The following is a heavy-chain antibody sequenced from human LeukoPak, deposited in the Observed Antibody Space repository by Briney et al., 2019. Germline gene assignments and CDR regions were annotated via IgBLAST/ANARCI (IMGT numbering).Heavy chain of an antibody. CDR3: ARDYGDYYLDI. CDR1: GYTFTGYY. J-gene: IGHJ3*02. CDR2: INPNSGGT. D-gene: IGHD4-17*01. V-gene: IGHV1-2*02. Sequence: ASVKVSCKASGYTFTGYYMHWVRQAPGQGLEWMGWINPNSGGTSYAQKFQGRVTMTRDTSISTAYMELSRLRSDDTAVYYCARDYGDYYLDIWGQGTMVTVSS.